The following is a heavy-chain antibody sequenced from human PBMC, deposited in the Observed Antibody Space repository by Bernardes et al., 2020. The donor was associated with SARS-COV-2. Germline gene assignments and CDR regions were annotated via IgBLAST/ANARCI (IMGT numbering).Heavy chain of an antibody. J-gene: IGHJ4*02. V-gene: IGHV3-11*06. D-gene: IGHD3-22*01. Sequence: GGSLRLSCAASGFTFSDYYMNWIRQAPGKGLEWVSYISNGGGRYTNYADSVKGRFTISRDVAKNSLYLQMNSLRAEDTAVYYCARVVSYDSSVWGQGTLVTVSS. CDR1: GFTFSDYY. CDR3: ARVVSYDSSV. CDR2: ISNGGGRYT.